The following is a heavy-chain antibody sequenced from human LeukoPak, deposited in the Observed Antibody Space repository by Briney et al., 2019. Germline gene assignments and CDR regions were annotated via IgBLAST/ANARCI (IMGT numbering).Heavy chain of an antibody. D-gene: IGHD3-22*01. CDR2: ISGSGGST. CDR3: ARPWGNYYDSSGYYY. CDR1: GFTFSSYA. Sequence: PGGSLRLSCAASGFTFSSYAMSWVRQAPGKGLEWVSAISGSGGSTYYADSVKGRFTISRDNSKNTLYLQMNSLRAEDTAVYYCARPWGNYYDSSGYYYWGQGTLVTVSS. J-gene: IGHJ4*02. V-gene: IGHV3-23*01.